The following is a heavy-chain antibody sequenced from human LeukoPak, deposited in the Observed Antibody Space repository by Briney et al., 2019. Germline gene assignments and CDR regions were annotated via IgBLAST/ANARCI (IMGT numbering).Heavy chain of an antibody. Sequence: VASVKVSCKASGYTFTSYGISWVRQAPGQGLEWMGGIIPIFGTANYAQKFQGRVTITADESTSTAYMELSSLRSEDTAVYYCASLRSGWPYYYYGMDVWGQGTTVTVSS. J-gene: IGHJ6*02. V-gene: IGHV1-69*13. CDR1: GYTFTSYG. CDR3: ASLRSGWPYYYYGMDV. D-gene: IGHD6-19*01. CDR2: IIPIFGTA.